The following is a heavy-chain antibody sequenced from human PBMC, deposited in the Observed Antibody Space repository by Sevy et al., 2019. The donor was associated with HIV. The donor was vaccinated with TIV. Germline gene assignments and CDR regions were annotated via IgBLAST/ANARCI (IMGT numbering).Heavy chain of an antibody. CDR1: GYSISSGDY. D-gene: IGHD3-3*01. CDR2: IYHSGST. Sequence: SETLSLTCAVSGYSISSGDYWGWIRQPPGKGLEWIGSIYHSGSTYYNPSLKSRVTISADMSKNQYSLRLSSVTAADTAVYYCARHGAVLDYDFWRRYKPFDYWGQGTLVTVSS. V-gene: IGHV4-38-2*01. CDR3: ARHGAVLDYDFWRRYKPFDY. J-gene: IGHJ4*02.